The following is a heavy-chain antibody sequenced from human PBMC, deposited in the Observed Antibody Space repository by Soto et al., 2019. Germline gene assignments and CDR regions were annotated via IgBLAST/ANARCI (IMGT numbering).Heavy chain of an antibody. CDR3: AKKPPSSIQGWAFGMDV. Sequence: EVQLVVTGGGLIQPGGSLRLSCLASGFSVTTNYIIWVRQLPGKGLEWVSTTFTGGSTHYADSVKGRFSISRDNSKNTVYLQMNNLRVEDTAVYYCAKKPPSSIQGWAFGMDVWGQGTTVSVSS. V-gene: IGHV3-53*02. D-gene: IGHD1-26*01. CDR2: TFTGGST. J-gene: IGHJ6*02. CDR1: GFSVTTNY.